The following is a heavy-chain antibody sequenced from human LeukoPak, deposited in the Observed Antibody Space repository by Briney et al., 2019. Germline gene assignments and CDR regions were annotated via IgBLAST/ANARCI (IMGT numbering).Heavy chain of an antibody. Sequence: SETLSLTCAVYGGSFSGYYWSWIRQPPGKGLEWIGEINHSGSTNYNPSLKSRVTISVDTSKNQFSLKLSSVTAADTAVYYRARGQAGYNYDYWGQGTLVTVSS. CDR3: ARGQAGYNYDY. CDR2: INHSGST. CDR1: GGSFSGYY. D-gene: IGHD5-24*01. V-gene: IGHV4-34*01. J-gene: IGHJ4*02.